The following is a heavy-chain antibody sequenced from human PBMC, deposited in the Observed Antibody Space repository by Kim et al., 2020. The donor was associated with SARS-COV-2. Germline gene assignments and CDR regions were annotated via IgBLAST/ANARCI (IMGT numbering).Heavy chain of an antibody. Sequence: GGSLRLSCAGSGFTFSRYTINWVRQAPGKGLEWVSSITSSSTYIYYADSVKGRFTISRDNARNSIYLQMNNLRAEDTAVYYCARAGDLYFFGSGNYSHYYFDLWGRGTLVTVSS. CDR3: ARAGDLYFFGSGNYSHYYFDL. CDR2: ITSSSTYI. D-gene: IGHD3-10*01. J-gene: IGHJ2*01. CDR1: GFTFSRYT. V-gene: IGHV3-21*01.